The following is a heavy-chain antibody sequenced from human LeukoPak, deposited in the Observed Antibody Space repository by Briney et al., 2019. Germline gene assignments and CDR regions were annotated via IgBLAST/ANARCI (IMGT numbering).Heavy chain of an antibody. Sequence: SETLSLTCSVSGYSITSTSFWAWIRQTPGKGLEWIGSINHLGSAYYNPSLESRVTISVDTSKNHFSLNLKSVTAADTAVYYCARDREAFDYWGQGTLVTVSS. CDR3: ARDREAFDY. CDR1: GYSITSTSF. V-gene: IGHV4-38-2*02. CDR2: INHLGSA. D-gene: IGHD1-26*01. J-gene: IGHJ4*02.